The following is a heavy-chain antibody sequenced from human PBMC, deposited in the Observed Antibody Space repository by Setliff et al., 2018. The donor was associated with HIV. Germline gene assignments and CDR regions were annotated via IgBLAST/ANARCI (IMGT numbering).Heavy chain of an antibody. CDR1: GLSFTNAW. Sequence: LRLSCVTSGLSFTNAWMSWVRQAPGKGLEWVGRVKSQSNGGTIDYAEPVKGRFTMSRDDSKDTVHLEMNSLKTEDTAVYYCTTIGYCRGTTCRSAFDIWGQGTMVTVSS. CDR2: VKSQSNGGTI. J-gene: IGHJ3*02. CDR3: TTIGYCRGTTCRSAFDI. D-gene: IGHD2-2*03. V-gene: IGHV3-15*01.